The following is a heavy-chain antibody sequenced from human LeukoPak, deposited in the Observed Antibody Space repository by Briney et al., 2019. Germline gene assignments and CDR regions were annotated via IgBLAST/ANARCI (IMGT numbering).Heavy chain of an antibody. Sequence: PSETLSLTCAVSGASLSDYYWSWIRQPAGKGLEWIGRVSTSGSTYYNPSVESRVTVSVETSRYQFSLKLRSVTAADTAMYYCARAVVLYYDGSGYSTRFDYWGQGTLVTVSS. CDR1: GASLSDYY. CDR3: ARAVVLYYDGSGYSTRFDY. D-gene: IGHD3-22*01. CDR2: VSTSGST. J-gene: IGHJ4*02. V-gene: IGHV4-4*07.